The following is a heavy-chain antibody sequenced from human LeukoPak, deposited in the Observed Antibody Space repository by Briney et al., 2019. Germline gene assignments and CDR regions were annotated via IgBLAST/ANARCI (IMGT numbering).Heavy chain of an antibody. V-gene: IGHV4-34*01. D-gene: IGHD3-10*01. CDR1: GGSFSGYY. CDR3: ARMGARYYYGSGSPNNNYYYGMDV. CDR2: INHSGST. Sequence: SETLSLTCAVYGGSFSGYYWSWIRQPPGKGLEWIGEINHSGSTNYNPSLKSRVTISVDTSKNQFSLKLSSVTAADTAVYYCARMGARYYYGSGSPNNNYYYGMDVWGQGTTVTVSS. J-gene: IGHJ6*02.